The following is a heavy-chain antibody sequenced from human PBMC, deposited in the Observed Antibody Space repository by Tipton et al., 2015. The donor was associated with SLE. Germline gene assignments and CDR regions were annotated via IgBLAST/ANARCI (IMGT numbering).Heavy chain of an antibody. CDR3: AKKNQAGSSSWYDY. CDR1: GGSISSGSYY. J-gene: IGHJ4*02. V-gene: IGHV4-61*09. Sequence: TLSLNCTVSGGSISSGSYYWSWFRQHAGKGLEWIGYIYTSGSTKYNPSLKSRVTISVDTSKNQFSLKLSSVTAADPAVYYCAKKNQAGSSSWYDYRGQGTLVTVSS. CDR2: IYTSGST. D-gene: IGHD6-13*01.